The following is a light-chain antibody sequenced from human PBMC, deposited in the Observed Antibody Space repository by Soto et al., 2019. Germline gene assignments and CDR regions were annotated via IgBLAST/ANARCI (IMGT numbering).Light chain of an antibody. CDR1: SSNIGSNY. V-gene: IGLV1-47*01. CDR2: RNN. Sequence: QSVLTQPPSASGTPGQRVTISCSGSSSNIGSNYVYWYQQLPGTAPKLLIYRNNQRPSGVPDRFSGYKSCTSASLAISGLRSEDEADYYCAAWDDSLSGYAVFGGGTQLTVL. CDR3: AAWDDSLSGYAV. J-gene: IGLJ7*01.